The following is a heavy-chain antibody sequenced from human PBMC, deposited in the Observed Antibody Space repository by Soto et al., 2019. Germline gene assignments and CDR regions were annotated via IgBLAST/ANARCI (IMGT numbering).Heavy chain of an antibody. Sequence: GGSLRLSCATSGFTFSNYPMNWVRQAPGKGLEWVSGISAGGDRTYYADSVKGRFTIFRDNSKNSVSLRMNSLRVEDTAVYYCARGASGYDFDYGGQGTLVTGS. CDR2: ISAGGDRT. D-gene: IGHD3-22*01. J-gene: IGHJ4*02. V-gene: IGHV3-23*01. CDR1: GFTFSNYP. CDR3: ARGASGYDFDY.